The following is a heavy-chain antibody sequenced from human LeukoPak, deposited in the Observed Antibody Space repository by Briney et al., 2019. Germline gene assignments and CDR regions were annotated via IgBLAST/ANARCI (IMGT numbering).Heavy chain of an antibody. CDR1: GGSISSYY. CDR3: ARDWYDSNFDH. CDR2: IYTSGST. J-gene: IGHJ4*02. D-gene: IGHD3-22*01. Sequence: NASETLSLTCTASGGSISSYYWSWIRQPAGKGLEWIGRIYTSGSTSYNPSLKSRVTMSVDTSKNQFSLKLSSVTAADTAVYYCARDWYDSNFDHWGQGTLVTVSS. V-gene: IGHV4-4*07.